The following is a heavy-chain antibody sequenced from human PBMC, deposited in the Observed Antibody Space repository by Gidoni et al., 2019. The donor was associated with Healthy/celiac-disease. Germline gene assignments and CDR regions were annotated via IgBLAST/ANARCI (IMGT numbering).Heavy chain of an antibody. J-gene: IGHJ4*02. CDR1: GGSISSGGYY. CDR2: IYYSGST. Sequence: QVQLQESGPGLVKPSQTLSLTCTFSGGSISSGGYYWSWIRQHPGKGLEWIGYIYYSGSTYYNPSLKSRVTISVDTSKNQFSLKLSSVTAADTAVYYCARERWGFGELQPVDYWGQGTLVTVSS. V-gene: IGHV4-31*03. D-gene: IGHD3-10*01. CDR3: ARERWGFGELQPVDY.